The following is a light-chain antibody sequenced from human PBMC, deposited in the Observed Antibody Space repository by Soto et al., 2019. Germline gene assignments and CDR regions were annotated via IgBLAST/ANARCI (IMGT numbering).Light chain of an antibody. V-gene: IGLV2-11*01. J-gene: IGLJ3*02. CDR3: CSYAGSYTWV. Sequence: QSALTQPRSVSGSPGQSVTISCTGTSSDVGGYEYVSWYQQYPGKAPKLMIYAVTRRPSGVPDRFSGSKSGNTASLTISGLLAEDEADYYCCSYAGSYTWVFGGGTKLTVL. CDR1: SSDVGGYEY. CDR2: AVT.